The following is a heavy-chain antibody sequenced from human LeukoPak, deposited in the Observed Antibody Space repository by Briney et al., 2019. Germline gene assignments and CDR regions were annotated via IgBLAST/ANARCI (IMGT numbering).Heavy chain of an antibody. Sequence: PGGSLRLSCAASGFTFSDYYMSWIRQAPGKGLEGGSYISSSGSTIYYADSVKGRFTISRDNAKNSLYLQMNSLRAEDTAVYYCARKRSYYDILTGYDYYYYMDVWGKGTTVTISS. J-gene: IGHJ6*03. CDR3: ARKRSYYDILTGYDYYYYMDV. CDR2: ISSSGSTI. V-gene: IGHV3-11*01. CDR1: GFTFSDYY. D-gene: IGHD3-9*01.